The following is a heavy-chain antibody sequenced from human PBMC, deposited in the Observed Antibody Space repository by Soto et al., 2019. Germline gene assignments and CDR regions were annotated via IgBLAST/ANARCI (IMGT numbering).Heavy chain of an antibody. J-gene: IGHJ6*02. CDR3: ARGRQVTPAALFKRAGDYSMDV. Sequence: SETLSLTCAVYGGSFRGYSWTWIRQPPGKGLEWIGEVNHSGSTYYSPSLMSRVTLSIDTSKNQFSLKLSSVTAADTAVYYCARGRQVTPAALFKRAGDYSMDVWGQGTTVTVSS. CDR1: GGSFRGYS. V-gene: IGHV4-34*01. CDR2: VNHSGST. D-gene: IGHD2-2*01.